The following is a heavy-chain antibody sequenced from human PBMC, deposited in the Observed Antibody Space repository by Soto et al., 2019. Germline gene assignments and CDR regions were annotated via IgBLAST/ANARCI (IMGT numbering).Heavy chain of an antibody. J-gene: IGHJ4*02. CDR3: ARDSPQAKTFDY. CDR2: ISGSGGST. Sequence: TGVSLRLSCAASGFTFSSYAMGWVRQAPGKGLEWVSAISGSGGSTYYADSVKGRFTISRDNSKNTLYLQMNSLRAEDTAVYYCARDSPQAKTFDYWGQGTLVTVSS. CDR1: GFTFSSYA. V-gene: IGHV3-23*01.